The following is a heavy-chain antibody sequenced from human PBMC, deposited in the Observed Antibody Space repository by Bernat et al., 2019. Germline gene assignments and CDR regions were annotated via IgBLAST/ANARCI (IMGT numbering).Heavy chain of an antibody. D-gene: IGHD1-26*01. CDR1: GFTFSSYS. V-gene: IGHV3-21*01. CDR3: ATAQWEGAFDI. CDR2: ISSSSSYI. Sequence: EVQLVESVGGLVKPGGSLRLSCAASGFTFSSYSMNWVRQAPGKGLEWVSSISSSSSYIYYADSVKGRFTISRDNAKNSLYLQMNSLRAEDTAVYYCATAQWEGAFDIWGQGTMVTVSS. J-gene: IGHJ3*02.